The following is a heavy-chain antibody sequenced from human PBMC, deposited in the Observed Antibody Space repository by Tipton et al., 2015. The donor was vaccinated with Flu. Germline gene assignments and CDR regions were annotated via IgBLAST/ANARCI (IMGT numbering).Heavy chain of an antibody. Sequence: LRLSCTVSGGSISSYYWSWIRQPAGKGLGWIGRIYTSGSTNYNPSLKSRLTMSVDTSENQFSLKLSSVTAADTAVYFCAREVSGLGRYFDYWGQGTLVTVSS. D-gene: IGHD3-10*01. V-gene: IGHV4-4*07. CDR1: GGSISSYY. CDR2: IYTSGST. CDR3: AREVSGLGRYFDY. J-gene: IGHJ4*02.